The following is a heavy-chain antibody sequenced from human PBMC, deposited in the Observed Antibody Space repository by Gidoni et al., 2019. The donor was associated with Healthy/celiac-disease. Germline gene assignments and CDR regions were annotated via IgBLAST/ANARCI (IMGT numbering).Heavy chain of an antibody. J-gene: IGHJ1*01. CDR3: VKGRSGWYGLDYFQH. D-gene: IGHD6-19*01. CDR2: ISSNGGST. Sequence: EVQLLDSGGGLVQSGGSLRLSCSASGFTFSSYAMHWVRQAPGKGLEYVSAISSNGGSTYYADSVKGRFTSSRDNSKNTLYLQMSRLRAEETAVYYCVKGRSGWYGLDYFQHWGQGTLVTVSS. V-gene: IGHV3-64D*06. CDR1: GFTFSSYA.